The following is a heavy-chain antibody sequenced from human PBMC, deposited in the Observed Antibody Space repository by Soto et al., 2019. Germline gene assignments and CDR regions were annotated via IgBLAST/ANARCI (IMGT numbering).Heavy chain of an antibody. CDR1: GFTFSDYY. J-gene: IGHJ5*02. V-gene: IGHV3-11*01. CDR3: ARSVYGDDNWFDP. CDR2: ISSSGSTI. D-gene: IGHD4-17*01. Sequence: SLRLSGSASGFTFSDYYMSWIRQAPGKGLEWVSYISSSGSTIYYSDSVKGRFTISRDNAKNSLYLQMNSLRAEDTAVYYCARSVYGDDNWFDPWGQGTLVTVSS.